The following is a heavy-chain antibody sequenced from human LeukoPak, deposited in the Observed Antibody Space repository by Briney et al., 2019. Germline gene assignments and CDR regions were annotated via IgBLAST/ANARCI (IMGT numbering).Heavy chain of an antibody. J-gene: IGHJ3*02. CDR1: GGSISSYY. CDR2: IYYSGST. Sequence: SETLSLTCTVSGGSISSYYWSWIRQPPGKGREGIEDIYYSGSTNYNPSLKSRVTISVDTSKNQFSLKLSSVTAADTAVYYCARRQAPEKYYDFWSGYSDAFDIWGQGTMVTVSS. D-gene: IGHD3-3*01. V-gene: IGHV4-59*01. CDR3: ARRQAPEKYYDFWSGYSDAFDI.